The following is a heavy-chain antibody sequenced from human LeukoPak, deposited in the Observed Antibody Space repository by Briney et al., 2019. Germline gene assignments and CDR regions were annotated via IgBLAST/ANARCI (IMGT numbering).Heavy chain of an antibody. V-gene: IGHV3-74*01. Sequence: GSLRLPCAASGFTFSRHWVALVRQGPGKGLGGVFRFNRDWSSTSYADSVKGRFTISRDNAKNTLYLQMNSLRAEDTAVYYCARVAVRDEKQARNYYYYMDVWGKGTTVTVSS. CDR2: FNRDWSST. CDR1: GFTFSRHW. J-gene: IGHJ6*03. CDR3: ARVAVRDEKQARNYYYYMDV. D-gene: IGHD4-11*01.